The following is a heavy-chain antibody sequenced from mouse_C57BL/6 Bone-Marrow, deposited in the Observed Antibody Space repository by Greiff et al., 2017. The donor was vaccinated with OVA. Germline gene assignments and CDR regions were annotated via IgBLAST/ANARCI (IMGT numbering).Heavy chain of an antibody. D-gene: IGHD1-1*01. V-gene: IGHV3-5*01. CDR1: GISITTGNYR. CDR2: IYYSGTI. CDR3: AGTIYYYGSSYDY. J-gene: IGHJ2*01. Sequence: VQLKESGPGLVKPSQTVFLTCTVTGISITTGNYRWSWIRQFPGNKLEWIGYIYYSGTITYNPSLTSRTTITRDTPKNQFFLEMNSLTAEDTATYYCAGTIYYYGSSYDYWGQGTTLTVSS.